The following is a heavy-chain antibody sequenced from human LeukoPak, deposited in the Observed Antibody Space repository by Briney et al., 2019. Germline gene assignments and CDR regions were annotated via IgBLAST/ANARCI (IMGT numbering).Heavy chain of an antibody. J-gene: IGHJ4*02. Sequence: SETLSLTCTVSVGSISSSIYYWGWIRQPPGKGLEWIGSIYYSGSTYYNPSLKSRVTISVDTSKNQLSLKLSSVTAADTAVYYCARQGQVGATPFRQWGQGTLVTVSS. CDR1: VGSISSSIYY. CDR2: IYYSGST. V-gene: IGHV4-39*01. D-gene: IGHD1-26*01. CDR3: ARQGQVGATPFRQ.